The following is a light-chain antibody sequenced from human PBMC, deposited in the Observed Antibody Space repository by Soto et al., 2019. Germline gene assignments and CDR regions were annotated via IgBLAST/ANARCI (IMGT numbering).Light chain of an antibody. CDR2: GAS. Sequence: EIVMTQSPATLSVSPGERATLSCRASQSVNNNLAWYQQKPGQAPRLLIYGASARATGIPARFSGSGSGTEFTLTISSLHSEDFAVYYCQQYNNWTLTFGGGTKVEIK. CDR3: QQYNNWTLT. CDR1: QSVNNN. V-gene: IGKV3-15*01. J-gene: IGKJ4*01.